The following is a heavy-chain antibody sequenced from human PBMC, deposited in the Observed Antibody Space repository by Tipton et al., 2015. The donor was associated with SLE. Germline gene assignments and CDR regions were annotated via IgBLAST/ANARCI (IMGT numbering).Heavy chain of an antibody. Sequence: TLSLTCHVAGGAIRNSPYYWAWIRQPPGKRLEWIGSVFDTGYTAYNPSLEGRMSISVDTSNNEFSLKLSSVTAADTAVYYCAKFLLIGNRHSDAFDVWGQGTLVTVSS. CDR3: AKFLLIGNRHSDAFDV. D-gene: IGHD1-20*01. CDR2: VFDTGYT. J-gene: IGHJ3*01. CDR1: GGAIRNSPYY. V-gene: IGHV4-39*07.